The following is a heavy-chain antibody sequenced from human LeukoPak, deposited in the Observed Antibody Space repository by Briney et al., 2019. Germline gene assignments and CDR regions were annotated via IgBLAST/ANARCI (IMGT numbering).Heavy chain of an antibody. J-gene: IGHJ3*02. Sequence: PGGSLRPSCAACGFTFSSYAKNWFRQAQGKGLDWVSSISSTSTYRYYADSLKGRFTISRDNAKNSLYLQMNSLGADDTAVYYCARELGIRAFDIWGQGTMVIVSS. CDR3: ARELGIRAFDI. D-gene: IGHD7-27*01. V-gene: IGHV3-21*01. CDR2: ISSTSTYR. CDR1: GFTFSSYA.